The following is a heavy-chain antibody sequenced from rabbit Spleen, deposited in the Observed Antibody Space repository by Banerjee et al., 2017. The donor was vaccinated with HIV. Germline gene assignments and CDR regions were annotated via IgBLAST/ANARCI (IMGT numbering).Heavy chain of an antibody. CDR2: IYAARGTT. Sequence: QLTETGGGLVQPGGSLTLSCKASGIDFTNYYITWVRQAPGKGLEWIGIIYAARGTTVYASWVNGRFTISSHNAQNTLYLQLNSLTAADTATYFCVREVAGKFGLWGQGTLVTVS. CDR1: GIDFTNYY. V-gene: IGHV1S7*01. J-gene: IGHJ3*01. CDR3: VREVAGKFGL. D-gene: IGHD4-1*01.